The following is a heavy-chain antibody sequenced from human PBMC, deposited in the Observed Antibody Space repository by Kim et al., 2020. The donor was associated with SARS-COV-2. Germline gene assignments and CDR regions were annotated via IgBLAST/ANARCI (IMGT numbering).Heavy chain of an antibody. D-gene: IGHD2-21*01. V-gene: IGHV3-23*01. J-gene: IGHJ6*02. Sequence: GGSLRLSCVASGFTFDIYAMSWVRQAPGKGLEWVSVMSGGGVNTFYADSVRGRFTISRDNSKNTLYLQMNSLRDEDTALYYCAKMVIMDVYNYFYYYAMCVWGQGTSVTVPS. CDR2: MSGGGVNT. CDR3: AKMVIMDVYNYFYYYAMCV. CDR1: GFTFDIYA.